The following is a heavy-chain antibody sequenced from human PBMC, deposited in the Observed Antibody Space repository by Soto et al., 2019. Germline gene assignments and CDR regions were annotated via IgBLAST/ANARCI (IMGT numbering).Heavy chain of an antibody. CDR2: IWYDGTSK. J-gene: IGHJ4*02. D-gene: IGHD3-10*01. CDR1: GFTFSNFG. V-gene: IGHV3-33*01. Sequence: QVQLVESGGGVVQPGGSLRLSCAASGFTFSNFGMHWVRQAPGKGLEWVAVIWYDGTSKYYGDSVKGRFTISRDNSKNTLYLHMNTLRAEDTAIYYCARGLPYYFGSGSYYFDNWGQGTLATVSS. CDR3: ARGLPYYFGSGSYYFDN.